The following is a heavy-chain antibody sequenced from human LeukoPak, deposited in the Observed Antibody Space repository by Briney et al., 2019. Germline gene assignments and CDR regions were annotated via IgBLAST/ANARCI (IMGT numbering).Heavy chain of an antibody. V-gene: IGHV1-3*03. D-gene: IGHD6-19*01. Sequence: ASVKVSCKASGYDFTKYAVQWVRQAPGQRLEWMGWIDAGNGRTKYSQDFQGRVTMTRDMSTSTVYMELSSLRSEDTAVYYCARGGQWPNYNWFDPWGQGTLVTVSS. J-gene: IGHJ5*02. CDR1: GYDFTKYA. CDR3: ARGGQWPNYNWFDP. CDR2: IDAGNGRT.